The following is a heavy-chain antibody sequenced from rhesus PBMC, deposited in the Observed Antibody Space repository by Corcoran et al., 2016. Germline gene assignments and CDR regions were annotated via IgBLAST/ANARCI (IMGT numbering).Heavy chain of an antibody. D-gene: IGHD4-29*01. V-gene: IGHV4-122*02. CDR3: ARDITVAGGFDY. J-gene: IGHJ4*01. CDR2: ITYSGST. CDR1: GYSISGYY. Sequence: QVQLQESGPGLVKPSETLSVTCAVSGYSISGYYWSWIRQAPGKGLEWIGYITYSGSTSYNPSLKSRVTISRDTSKNQFSLKLSSVTAADTAVYYCARDITVAGGFDYWGQGVLVTVSS.